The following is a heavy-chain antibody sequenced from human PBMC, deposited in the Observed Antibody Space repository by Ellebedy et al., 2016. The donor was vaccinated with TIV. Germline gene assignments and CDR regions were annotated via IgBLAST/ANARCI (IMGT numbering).Heavy chain of an antibody. J-gene: IGHJ4*02. Sequence: GESLKISCEAPESTFSSYAMSSVHLAPGKALEWFSSISTTDGTHYADSVKGRFTISRDNPKNTLYLQMTSLRVEDTAVYYCATQLWNTEFWGQGTLVIVSS. CDR3: ATQLWNTEF. CDR2: ISTTDGT. D-gene: IGHD5-24*01. V-gene: IGHV3-23*01. CDR1: ESTFSSYA.